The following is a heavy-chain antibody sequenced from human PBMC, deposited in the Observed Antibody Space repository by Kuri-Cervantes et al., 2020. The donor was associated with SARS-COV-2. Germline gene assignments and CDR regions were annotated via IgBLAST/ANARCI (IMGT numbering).Heavy chain of an antibody. CDR1: GVAVQYFF. D-gene: IGHD3-16*01. J-gene: IGHJ4*02. CDR2: IYHSGST. Sequence: SETLSLTCSVSGVAVQYFFWTWIRQPPGKGLEWIGEIYHSGSTNYNPSLKSRVTISVDKSKNQFSLKLSSVTAADTAVYYCARGGGYVDYWGQGTLVTVSS. V-gene: IGHV4-4*02. CDR3: ARGGGYVDY.